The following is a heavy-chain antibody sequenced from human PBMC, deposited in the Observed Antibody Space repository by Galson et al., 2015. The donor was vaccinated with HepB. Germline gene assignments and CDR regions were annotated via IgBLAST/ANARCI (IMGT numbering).Heavy chain of an antibody. J-gene: IGHJ4*02. CDR1: GFTSSSYW. D-gene: IGHD2-21*01. V-gene: IGHV3-7*03. CDR3: ASLYCGGDCYDY. CDR2: IKQDGSEK. Sequence: SLRLSCAASGFTSSSYWMSWVRQAPGKGLEWVANIKQDGSEKYYVDSVKGRFTISRDNAKNSLYLQMNSLRAEDTAVYYCASLYCGGDCYDYWGQGTLVTVSS.